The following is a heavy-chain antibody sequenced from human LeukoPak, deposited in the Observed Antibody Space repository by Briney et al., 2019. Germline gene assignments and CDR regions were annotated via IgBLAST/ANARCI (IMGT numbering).Heavy chain of an antibody. J-gene: IGHJ6*02. CDR3: ARGDYGDYYYYGMDV. V-gene: IGHV3-74*01. Sequence: GGSLRLSCAASGFTFSSYWMHWVRQAPGKGLVWVSRINSDGSSTSYADSVKGRFTISRDNTKNTLYLQMNSLRAEDTAVYYCARGDYGDYYYYGMDVWGQGTTVTVSS. CDR1: GFTFSSYW. CDR2: INSDGSST. D-gene: IGHD4-17*01.